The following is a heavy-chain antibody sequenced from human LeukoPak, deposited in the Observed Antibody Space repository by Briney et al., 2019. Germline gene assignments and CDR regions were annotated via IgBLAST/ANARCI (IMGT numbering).Heavy chain of an antibody. Sequence: SVKVSCKASGGTFSSYAISWVRQAPGQGLEWMGRIIPILGIANYAQKFQGRVTITADKSTSTAYMELSSPRSEDTAVYYCARVGANCSSTSCSNWFDPWGQGTLVTVSS. CDR2: IIPILGIA. CDR3: ARVGANCSSTSCSNWFDP. J-gene: IGHJ5*02. CDR1: GGTFSSYA. V-gene: IGHV1-69*04. D-gene: IGHD2-2*01.